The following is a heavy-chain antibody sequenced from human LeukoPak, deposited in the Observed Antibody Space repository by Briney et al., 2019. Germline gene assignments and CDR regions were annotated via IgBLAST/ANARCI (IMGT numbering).Heavy chain of an antibody. J-gene: IGHJ4*02. V-gene: IGHV1-69*13. CDR2: IIPIFGTA. D-gene: IGHD6-19*01. CDR3: ASHYSSGWSYFDY. Sequence: GASVKVSCKASGGTFSSYAISWVRQAPGQGLEWMGGIIPIFGTANYAQKFQGRVTITADESTSTAYMELSSLRSEDTAVYYCASHYSSGWSYFDYWGQGTLVTVSS. CDR1: GGTFSSYA.